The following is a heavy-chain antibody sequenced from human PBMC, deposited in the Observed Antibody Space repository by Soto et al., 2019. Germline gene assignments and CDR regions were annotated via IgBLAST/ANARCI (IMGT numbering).Heavy chain of an antibody. J-gene: IGHJ3*02. Sequence: PSETLSLSCTVSGGSISSGGYYWSWIRQHPGKGLEWIGYIYYIGSTYYNPSLKSRVSISVDTSKNQFSLKLSSVTAADTAVYYCARFYMVRGVMGAFDIWGHGTMVTVSS. CDR3: ARFYMVRGVMGAFDI. CDR1: GGSISSGGYY. CDR2: IYYIGST. V-gene: IGHV4-31*03. D-gene: IGHD3-10*01.